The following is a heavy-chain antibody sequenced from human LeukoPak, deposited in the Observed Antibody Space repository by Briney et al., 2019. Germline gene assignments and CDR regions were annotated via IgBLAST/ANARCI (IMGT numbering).Heavy chain of an antibody. V-gene: IGHV3-30*02. J-gene: IGHJ4*02. CDR1: GFTFSTYG. D-gene: IGHD3-22*01. Sequence: GGSLRLSCAASGFTFSTYGMHRVRQAPGKGLEWVTFIAYDGSSEYYADSVKGRFTISRDDSKNTLYVQMNSLRAEDTAVYYCAKDLYSHDSSSDVRGPDYWGQGTLVTVSS. CDR2: IAYDGSSE. CDR3: AKDLYSHDSSSDVRGPDY.